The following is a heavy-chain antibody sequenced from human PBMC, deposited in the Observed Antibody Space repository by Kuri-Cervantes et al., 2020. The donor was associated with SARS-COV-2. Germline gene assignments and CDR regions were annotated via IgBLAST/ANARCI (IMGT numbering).Heavy chain of an antibody. CDR3: AKGGPMVRGEIRNNWFDP. D-gene: IGHD3-10*01. Sequence: GGSLRLSCAASGFTFSDYYMSWIRQAPGKGLEWVSLITGSGDNTYYADSVRGRFTISRDNSRNTLYLQMNSLRTEDTAVYYCAKGGPMVRGEIRNNWFDPWGQGTLVTVSS. CDR1: GFTFSDYY. J-gene: IGHJ5*02. CDR2: ITGSGDNT. V-gene: IGHV3-23*01.